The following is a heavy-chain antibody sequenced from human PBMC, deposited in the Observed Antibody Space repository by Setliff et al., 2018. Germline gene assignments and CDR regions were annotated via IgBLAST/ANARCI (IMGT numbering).Heavy chain of an antibody. J-gene: IGHJ4*02. V-gene: IGHV3-20*04. CDR1: GFTFSNYQ. CDR2: INWDGDRT. Sequence: GGSLRLSCAASGFTFSNYQMHWVRQAPGKGLEWVSSINWDGDRTGYADSVKGRFTISRENAKNSLFLQMNSLRAEDTAVYYCAKDGDNYHDSGDYYHEFDYWGQGAQVTVSS. D-gene: IGHD3-22*01. CDR3: AKDGDNYHDSGDYYHEFDY.